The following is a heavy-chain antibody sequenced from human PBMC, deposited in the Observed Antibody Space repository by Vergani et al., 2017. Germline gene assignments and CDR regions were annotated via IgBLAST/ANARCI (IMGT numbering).Heavy chain of an antibody. Sequence: EVQLLESGGGLVQPGGSLRLSCAASGFTFSSYAMSWVRQAPGKGLEWVSAISGSGGSTYYADSVKGRFTISRDNSKNTLYLQMNSLRAEDTAVYYCAKESRGRIVVVPAARWGYYYYYMDVWGKGP. V-gene: IGHV3-23*01. CDR1: GFTFSSYA. D-gene: IGHD2-2*01. CDR3: AKESRGRIVVVPAARWGYYYYYMDV. J-gene: IGHJ6*03. CDR2: ISGSGGST.